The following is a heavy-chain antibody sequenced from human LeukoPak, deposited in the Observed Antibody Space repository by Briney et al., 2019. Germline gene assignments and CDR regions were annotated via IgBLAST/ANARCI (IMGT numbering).Heavy chain of an antibody. Sequence: PSETLSLTCAVYGGSFSGYYWSWIRQPPGKGLEWIGEINHSGSTNYNPSLKSRVTISVDTSKNQFSLKLSSVTAADTAVYYCARGRVTLEYWGQGTLVTVSS. J-gene: IGHJ4*02. V-gene: IGHV4-34*01. CDR1: GGSFSGYY. CDR2: INHSGST. D-gene: IGHD2/OR15-2a*01. CDR3: ARGRVTLEY.